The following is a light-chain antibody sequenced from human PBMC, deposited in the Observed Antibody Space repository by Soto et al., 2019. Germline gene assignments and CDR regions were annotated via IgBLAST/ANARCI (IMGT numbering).Light chain of an antibody. J-gene: IGKJ2*01. CDR2: GAS. CDR3: QQYGSSPPT. CDR1: QSVSSSY. V-gene: IGKV3-20*01. Sequence: EIVLTQSPGTLSLSPGERATLSCRASQSVSSSYLAWYQQKPGQAPRLLIYGASSRATGIPDRFSGSGSGTDSTLTISRLEPEEFAVYYCQQYGSSPPTFGQGTKLEIK.